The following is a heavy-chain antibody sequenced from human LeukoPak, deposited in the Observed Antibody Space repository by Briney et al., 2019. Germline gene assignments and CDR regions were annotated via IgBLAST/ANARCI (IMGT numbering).Heavy chain of an antibody. CDR1: GASVNDYY. CDR3: ARKKRVDPFDY. D-gene: IGHD3-3*01. CDR2: IYTTGNT. J-gene: IGHJ4*02. Sequence: PSETLSLTCTVSGASVNDYYWTWIRQPAGKGLEWIGRIYTTGNTNYNASLKSRVTMSVDTSKNQFSLKLSSVTAADTAVYYCARKKRVDPFDYWGQGTLVTVSS. V-gene: IGHV4-4*07.